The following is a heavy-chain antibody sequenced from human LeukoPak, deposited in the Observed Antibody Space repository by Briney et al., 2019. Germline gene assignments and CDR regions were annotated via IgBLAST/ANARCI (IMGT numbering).Heavy chain of an antibody. CDR3: ARGGYYGSGNDFRFDP. V-gene: IGHV4-38-2*02. D-gene: IGHD3-10*01. Sequence: PSETLSLTCTVSSYSISSGYYWGWIRQPPGKGLEWIGSIYHSGSTYYNPSLKSRVTISVETSKNQFSLKLKSVTAADTAVYYCARGGYYGSGNDFRFDPWGQGTLVTVSS. CDR2: IYHSGST. J-gene: IGHJ5*02. CDR1: SYSISSGYY.